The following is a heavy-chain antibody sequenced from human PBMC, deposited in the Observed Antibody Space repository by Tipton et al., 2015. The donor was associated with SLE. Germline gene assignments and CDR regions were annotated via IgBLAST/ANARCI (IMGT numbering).Heavy chain of an antibody. CDR3: ARGSGYEGY. CDR2: IYYSGST. V-gene: IGHV4-59*07. Sequence: TLSLTCAVYGGSFSGYYWSWIRQPPGKGLEWIGYIYYSGSTNYNPSLKSRVTISVDTSKNQFSLKLSSVTAADTAVYYCARGSGYEGYWGQGTLVTVSS. CDR1: GGSFSGYY. J-gene: IGHJ4*02. D-gene: IGHD5-12*01.